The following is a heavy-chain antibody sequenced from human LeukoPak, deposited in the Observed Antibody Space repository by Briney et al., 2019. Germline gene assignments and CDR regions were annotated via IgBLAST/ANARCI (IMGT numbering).Heavy chain of an antibody. V-gene: IGHV1-69*13. J-gene: IGHJ4*02. D-gene: IGHD6-13*01. CDR1: GGTFSSYA. CDR2: IIPIFGTA. Sequence: SVKVSCKASGGTFSSYAISWVRQAPGQGLEWMGGIIPIFGTANYAQKFQGRVTITADESTSTAYMELSSLRSEDTAVYYCARSRQQLVWRNFDYWGQGTLVTVSS. CDR3: ARSRQQLVWRNFDY.